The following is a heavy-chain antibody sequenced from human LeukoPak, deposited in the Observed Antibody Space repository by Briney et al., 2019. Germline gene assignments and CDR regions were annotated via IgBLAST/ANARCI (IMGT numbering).Heavy chain of an antibody. CDR3: ARGRHYYDSSDYYYEGDAFDI. CDR1: GFTFSSYG. J-gene: IGHJ3*02. V-gene: IGHV1-46*01. Sequence: GGSLRLSWAASGFTFSSYGMHWVRQAPGQGLEWMGIINPSGGSTSSAQKFQSRVTMTRDISTSTVYMDLSSLRSEDMAVYYCARGRHYYDSSDYYYEGDAFDIWGQGTMVTVSS. CDR2: INPSGGST. D-gene: IGHD3-22*01.